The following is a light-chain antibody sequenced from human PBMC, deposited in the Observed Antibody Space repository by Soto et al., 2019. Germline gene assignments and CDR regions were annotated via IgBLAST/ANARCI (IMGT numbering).Light chain of an antibody. Sequence: EIVLTQSPGTLSLSPGERATLSCRASQSVSSTYLAWYQQKLGQAPRVLIYGASTRATGIPDRFSGSGSGTEFILTISSLQSEDFAVYYCQEYNTWPWTFGQGTKV. CDR3: QEYNTWPWT. CDR2: GAS. J-gene: IGKJ1*01. V-gene: IGKV3-15*01. CDR1: QSVSSTY.